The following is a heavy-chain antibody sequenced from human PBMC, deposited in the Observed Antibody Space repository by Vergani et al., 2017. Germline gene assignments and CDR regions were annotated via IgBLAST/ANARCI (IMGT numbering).Heavy chain of an antibody. CDR3: WSRFGVLYYYMDV. J-gene: IGHJ6*03. V-gene: IGHV4-38-2*02. CDR1: GYSISSGYY. CDR2: IYHSGST. D-gene: IGHD3-10*01. Sequence: QVQLQESGPGLVKPSETLSLTCTVSGYSISSGYYWGWIRPPPGKGLEWIGSIYHSGSTYYNPSLKSRVTISVDTSKNQFSLKLSSVTAADTAVYYCWSRFGVLYYYMDVWGKGP.